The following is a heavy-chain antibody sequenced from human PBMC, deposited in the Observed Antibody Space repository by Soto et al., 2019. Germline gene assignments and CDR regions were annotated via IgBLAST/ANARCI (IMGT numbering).Heavy chain of an antibody. D-gene: IGHD2-15*01. CDR2: INHSGST. CDR3: ARSGSVVVAAIVRGARRFDP. Sequence: QVQLQQWGAGLLKPSETLSLTCAVYGGSFSGYYWSWIRQPPGKGLEWIGEINHSGSTNYNPSLRSRVTISVGTSKNPFSRKLSSVTAADTAVYYCARSGSVVVAAIVRGARRFDPWGQGTLVTVSS. J-gene: IGHJ5*02. V-gene: IGHV4-34*01. CDR1: GGSFSGYY.